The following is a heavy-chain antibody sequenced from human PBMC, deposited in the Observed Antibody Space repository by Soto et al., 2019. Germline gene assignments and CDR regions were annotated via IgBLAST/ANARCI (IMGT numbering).Heavy chain of an antibody. D-gene: IGHD6-19*01. V-gene: IGHV1-3*05. J-gene: IGHJ4*02. Sequence: QVPLVQSGAEEKKPGASVKVSCKASGYTFTGYAMHWVRQAPGQRLEWMGWINAGNGNTKYSQKFQGRVTITRDTSASAAYMELSSLSSEDTAVYYCARAVAVAADFDYWGQGTLVTVSS. CDR1: GYTFTGYA. CDR3: ARAVAVAADFDY. CDR2: INAGNGNT.